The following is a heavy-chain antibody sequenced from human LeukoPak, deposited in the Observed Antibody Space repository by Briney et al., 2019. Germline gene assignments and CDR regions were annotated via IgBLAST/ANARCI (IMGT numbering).Heavy chain of an antibody. D-gene: IGHD3-16*01. CDR1: GYTFTGYY. CDR2: INPNSGGT. CDR3: ARGRLSLGAFDI. V-gene: IGHV1-2*02. J-gene: IGHJ3*02. Sequence: ASVKVSCKASGYTFTGYYMHWVRQAPGQGLEWMGWINPNSGGTNYAQKFQGRVTMTRDTSISTAYMELSRLKSDDTAVYSCARGRLSLGAFDIWGPGTTVIVSS.